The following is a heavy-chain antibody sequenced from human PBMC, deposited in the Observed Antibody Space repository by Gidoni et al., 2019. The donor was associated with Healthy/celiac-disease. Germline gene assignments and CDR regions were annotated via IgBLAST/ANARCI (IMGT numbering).Heavy chain of an antibody. CDR1: GFTFSSYA. Sequence: EVQLLESGGGGAQPGGSLRRSCVASGFTFSSYAMCWVRQARGKGLEWVVAIGGSGGSTYYADSVKGRFTISRDNSKNTLYLHMNSLSAEDTAVYYCAKRNGASRAIDYWGQGTLVTVSS. J-gene: IGHJ4*02. D-gene: IGHD2-2*01. CDR3: AKRNGASRAIDY. CDR2: IGGSGGST. V-gene: IGHV3-23*01.